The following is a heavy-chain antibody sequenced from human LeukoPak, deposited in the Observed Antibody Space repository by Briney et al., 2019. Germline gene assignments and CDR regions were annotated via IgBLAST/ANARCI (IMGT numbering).Heavy chain of an antibody. CDR3: ARRYYYNLGSFPFDF. CDR1: GGPFSGYF. D-gene: IGHD3-10*01. J-gene: IGHJ4*02. Sequence: SETLSLTCAVTGGPFSGYFWSWIRQSSGKGLEWIGEIHNSGTTNYNPSLNSRVTISEDTSKNQFYLNLSSVTAADTAVYYCARRYYYNLGSFPFDFWGQGTLVTVSS. V-gene: IGHV4-34*01. CDR2: IHNSGTT.